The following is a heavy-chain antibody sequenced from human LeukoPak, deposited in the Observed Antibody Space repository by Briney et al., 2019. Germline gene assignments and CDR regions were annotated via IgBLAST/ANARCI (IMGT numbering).Heavy chain of an antibody. CDR2: ISYDGSNK. J-gene: IGHJ4*02. CDR3: AKERMGYNWNYPPFDY. Sequence: GGTLSLSCAASGFTFSSYGMHWVRQAPGKGLEWVAVISYDGSNKYYADSVKGRFTISRDNSKNTLYLQMNSLRAEDTAVYYCAKERMGYNWNYPPFDYWGQGTLVTVSS. CDR1: GFTFSSYG. V-gene: IGHV3-30*18. D-gene: IGHD1-7*01.